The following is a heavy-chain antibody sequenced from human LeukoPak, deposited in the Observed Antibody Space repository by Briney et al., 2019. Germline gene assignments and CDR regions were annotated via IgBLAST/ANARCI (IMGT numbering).Heavy chain of an antibody. D-gene: IGHD3-16*01. CDR3: ARDREEKARIGGMDV. Sequence: GGSLRLSCAASGFTFSSYAMSWVRQAPGKGLEWVSTIISAGSTYYADSVKGRFTISRDNSKNTLYLQMNSLRAEDTATYYCARDREEKARIGGMDVWGQGTTVIVSS. V-gene: IGHV3-23*01. CDR2: IISAGST. CDR1: GFTFSSYA. J-gene: IGHJ6*02.